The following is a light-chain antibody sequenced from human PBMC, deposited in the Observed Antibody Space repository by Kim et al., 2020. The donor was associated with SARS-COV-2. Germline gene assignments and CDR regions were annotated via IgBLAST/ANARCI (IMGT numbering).Light chain of an antibody. CDR3: YSTDSAGSHHV. J-gene: IGLJ3*02. Sequence: PCQPDWITCSGDGLTRKYTHWDHQKSGQAPVLVIADDTRRPPGIPERFSGSSSGTMTTLTISGAQVEDEGDYYCYSTDSAGSHHVFGGGTKLTVL. V-gene: IGLV3-10*01. CDR1: GLTRKY. CDR2: DDT.